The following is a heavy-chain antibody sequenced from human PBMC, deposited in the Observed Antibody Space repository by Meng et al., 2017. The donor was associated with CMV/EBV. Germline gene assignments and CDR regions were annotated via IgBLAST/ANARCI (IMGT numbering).Heavy chain of an antibody. CDR3: TTGVVYYYYYGMDV. J-gene: IGHJ6*02. CDR2: IKSKTDGGTT. D-gene: IGHD3-10*01. V-gene: IGHV3-15*01. Sequence: GGSLRLSCAASGFTFSNAWMSWVRQAPGKGLEWVGRIKSKTDGGTTDYAAPVKGRFTISRDDSKSTLYLQMNSLKTEDTAVYYCTTGVVYYYYYGMDVWGQGTTVTVSS. CDR1: GFTFSNAW.